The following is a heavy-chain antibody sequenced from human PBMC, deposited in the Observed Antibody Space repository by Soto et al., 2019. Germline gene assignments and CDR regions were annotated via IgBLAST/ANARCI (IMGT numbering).Heavy chain of an antibody. CDR1: GFTFSSYG. V-gene: IGHV3-33*01. J-gene: IGHJ1*01. CDR2: IWYDGSNK. D-gene: IGHD3-3*01. CDR3: ARDARSYDFWSRYYPPAY. Sequence: GGSLRLSCAASGFTFSSYGMHWVRQAPGKGLEWVAVIWYDGSNKYYADSVKGRFTISRDNPKNTLYLQMNSLRAEDTAVYYCARDARSYDFWSRYYPPAYWGQGTLVPGSS.